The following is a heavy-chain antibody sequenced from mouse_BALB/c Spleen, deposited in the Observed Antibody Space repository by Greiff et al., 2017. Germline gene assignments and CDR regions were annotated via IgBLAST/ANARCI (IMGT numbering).Heavy chain of an antibody. J-gene: IGHJ4*01. CDR2: IYPGNVNT. CDR3: ARRDPYAMDY. D-gene: IGHD3-3*01. Sequence: QVQLQQSGPELVKPGASVRISCKASGYTFTSYYIHWVKQRPGQGLEWIGWIYPGNVNTKYNEKFKGKATLTADKSSSTAYMQLSSLTSEDSAVYFCARRDPYAMDYWGQGTSVTVSS. V-gene: IGHV1S56*01. CDR1: GYTFTSYY.